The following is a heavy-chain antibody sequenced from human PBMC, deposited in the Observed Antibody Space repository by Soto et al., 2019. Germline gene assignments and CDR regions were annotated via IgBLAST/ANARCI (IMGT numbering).Heavy chain of an antibody. CDR3: ARVMVYAKSAYYLDY. CDR1: GDSISSGDYF. CDR2: IYDSESS. V-gene: IGHV4-30-4*01. Sequence: SETLSLTCTVSGDSISSGDYFWSWIRQPPGKGLEWIGHIYDSESSYYKPSLKSRVTISVDTSKDQFSLKLSSVTAADTAVYYCARVMVYAKSAYYLDYWGQGTLVTVS. D-gene: IGHD2-8*01. J-gene: IGHJ4*02.